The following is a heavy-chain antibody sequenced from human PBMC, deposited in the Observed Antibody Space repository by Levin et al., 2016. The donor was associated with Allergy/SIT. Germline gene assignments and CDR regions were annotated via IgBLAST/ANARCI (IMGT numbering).Heavy chain of an antibody. V-gene: IGHV3-7*03. J-gene: IGHJ6*03. CDR2: IKQDGSEK. CDR3: ARDLRNIYGSGRGSYYYYYYMDV. D-gene: IGHD3-10*01. Sequence: WIRQPPGKGLEWVANIKQDGSEKYYVDSVKGRFTISRDNAKNSLYLQMNSLRAEDTAVYYCARDLRNIYGSGRGSYYYYYYMDVWGKGTTVTVSS.